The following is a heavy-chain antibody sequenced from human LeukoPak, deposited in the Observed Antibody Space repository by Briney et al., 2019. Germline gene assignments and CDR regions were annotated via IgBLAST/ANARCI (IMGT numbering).Heavy chain of an antibody. Sequence: GGSLRLSCAASGFTFDDYAMHWVRQAPGKGLEWVSLISGDGGSTYYADSVKGRFTISRDNSKNSLYLQMNSLRTEDTALYYCALSEDIAAEPLDWGQGTLVTVSS. V-gene: IGHV3-43*02. CDR1: GFTFDDYA. J-gene: IGHJ4*02. D-gene: IGHD6-25*01. CDR2: ISGDGGST. CDR3: ALSEDIAAEPLD.